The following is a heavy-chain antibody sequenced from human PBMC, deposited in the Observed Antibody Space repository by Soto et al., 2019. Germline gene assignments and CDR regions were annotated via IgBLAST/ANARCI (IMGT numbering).Heavy chain of an antibody. CDR1: GYTFTGYY. D-gene: IGHD2-15*01. CDR3: ARVSMSLTVVTPGAFDI. V-gene: IGHV1-2*04. Sequence: ASVKGSCKASGYTFTGYYMHWVRQAPGQGLEWMGWINPNSGGTNYAQKFQGWVTMTRDTSISTAYMELSRLRSDDTAVYYCARVSMSLTVVTPGAFDIWGQGTMVTVS. CDR2: INPNSGGT. J-gene: IGHJ3*02.